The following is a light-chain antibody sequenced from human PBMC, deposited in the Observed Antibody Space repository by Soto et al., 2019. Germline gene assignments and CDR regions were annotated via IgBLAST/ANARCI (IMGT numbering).Light chain of an antibody. J-gene: IGKJ2*01. CDR1: ESLSYN. V-gene: IGKV3-15*01. CDR3: QSYNDWPYS. Sequence: EIVLTQSPATLSVSPGERVTLSCRASESLSYNLAWYQQKPGQSPRLLIYGVSTRATGVPTRFSGGGSATEFTLTISSLHSEDFVVYYCQSYNDWPYSFGQGTKLEI. CDR2: GVS.